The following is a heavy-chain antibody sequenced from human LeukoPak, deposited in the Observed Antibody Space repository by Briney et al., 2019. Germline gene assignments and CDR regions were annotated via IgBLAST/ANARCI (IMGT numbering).Heavy chain of an antibody. J-gene: IGHJ4*02. Sequence: GGSLRLSCAASGFTLTSYAMSWVRQAPGKGLEGVSGINWNGGRTGYADSVKGRFTISRDNAKNSLYLQMNSLRAEDTALYYCARDYDYGDYPGYWGQGTLVTVSS. CDR3: ARDYDYGDYPGY. CDR1: GFTLTSYA. V-gene: IGHV3-20*04. D-gene: IGHD4-17*01. CDR2: INWNGGRT.